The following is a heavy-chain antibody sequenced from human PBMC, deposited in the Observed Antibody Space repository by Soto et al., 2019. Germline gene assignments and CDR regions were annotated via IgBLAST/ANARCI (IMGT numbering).Heavy chain of an antibody. D-gene: IGHD4-17*01. V-gene: IGHV3-23*01. J-gene: IGHJ6*02. CDR3: AREGWRTVNTVAGDRYYCDCLDI. Sequence: EVQLLESGGGLEQPGGSLRLYCAVSGFTFSSFAMTWVRQAPGKGLEWVSGISGDGIRTYYTDSVRGRFTISRDNYKNTLYLQMNSLRVEDTAEYFCAREGWRTVNTVAGDRYYCDCLDIWGQGTTVTVS. CDR2: ISGDGIRT. CDR1: GFTFSSFA.